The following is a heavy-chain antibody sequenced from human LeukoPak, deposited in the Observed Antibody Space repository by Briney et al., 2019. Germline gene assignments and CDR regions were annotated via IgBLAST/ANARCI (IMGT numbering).Heavy chain of an antibody. Sequence: ASVTVSCKVSGYTLTELSMHWGRQAPGKGLEWMGGFDPEDGETIYAQKFQGRVTMTADTSTDTVYMELSSLRSEDTAVYYCATEGKMVRGVYTDYWGQGTLVTVSS. V-gene: IGHV1-24*01. CDR1: GYTLTELS. CDR2: FDPEDGET. J-gene: IGHJ4*02. CDR3: ATEGKMVRGVYTDY. D-gene: IGHD3-10*01.